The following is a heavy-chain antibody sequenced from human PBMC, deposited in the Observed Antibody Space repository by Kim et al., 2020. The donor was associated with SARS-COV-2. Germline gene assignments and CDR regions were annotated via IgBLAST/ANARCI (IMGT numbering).Heavy chain of an antibody. CDR2: IYYSGST. J-gene: IGHJ3*02. Sequence: KCLEWIGYIYYSGSTYDNPSLKSRVTISVDTSKNQFSLKLSSVTAADTAVYYCARLRITMIVVADAFDIWGQGTMVTVSS. D-gene: IGHD3-22*01. CDR3: ARLRITMIVVADAFDI. V-gene: IGHV4-31*02.